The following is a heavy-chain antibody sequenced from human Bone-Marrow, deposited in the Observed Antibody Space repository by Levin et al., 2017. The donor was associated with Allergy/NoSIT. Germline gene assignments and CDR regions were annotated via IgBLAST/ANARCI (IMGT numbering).Heavy chain of an antibody. CDR1: GFIFDQHG. J-gene: IGHJ2*01. Sequence: GGSLRLSCAASGFIFDQHGMSWVRQAPGKGLEWVSGINLNGDSIDYADSVKGRFTISRDNGRNSLYLQMNGLRAADTALYYCARVRQAGYYESTGSYRVTLWYFDLWGRGTLVTVSS. CDR3: ARVRQAGYYESTGSYRVTLWYFDL. D-gene: IGHD3-22*01. V-gene: IGHV3-20*04. CDR2: INLNGDSI.